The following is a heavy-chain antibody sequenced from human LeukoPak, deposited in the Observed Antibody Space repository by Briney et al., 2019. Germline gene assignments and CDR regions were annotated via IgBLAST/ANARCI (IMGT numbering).Heavy chain of an antibody. CDR2: ISPTRSTT. V-gene: IGHV3-74*01. D-gene: IGHD6-6*01. Sequence: GGSLRLSCTASGFSFSGHWMHWARHLPGKGLVWVSRISPTRSTTSYADSVKGRFTVSRDNAKNTLYLQVNNLRAEDTAVYYCARGPNSNWSGLDFWGQGTLLTASS. CDR1: GFSFSGHW. CDR3: ARGPNSNWSGLDF. J-gene: IGHJ4*02.